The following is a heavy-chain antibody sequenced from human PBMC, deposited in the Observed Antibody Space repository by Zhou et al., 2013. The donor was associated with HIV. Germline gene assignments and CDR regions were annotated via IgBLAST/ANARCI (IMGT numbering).Heavy chain of an antibody. J-gene: IGHJ3*02. Sequence: QVQLVQSGAEVKKPGASVKVSCKASGYTFTSYGISWVRQAPGQGLEWMGWISAYNGNTNYAQKLQGRVTMTTDTSTSTAYMELRSLRSDDTAVYYCARDRPGYFDWLSLSNDAFDIWGQRDNGHRLF. CDR1: GYTFTSYG. D-gene: IGHD3-9*01. CDR2: ISAYNGNT. CDR3: ARDRPGYFDWLSLSNDAFDI. V-gene: IGHV1-18*01.